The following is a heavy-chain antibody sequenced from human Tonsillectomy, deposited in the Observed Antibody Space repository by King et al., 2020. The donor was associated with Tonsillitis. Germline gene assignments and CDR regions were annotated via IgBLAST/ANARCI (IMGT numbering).Heavy chain of an antibody. CDR1: GYTFTSYY. D-gene: IGHD3-9*01. Sequence: QLVQSGAEVKKPGASVKVSCKASGYTFTSYYMHWVRQAPGQGPEWMGIINPSGGSTTYAQKFQGRVTMTRDTSTSTVYMELSSLTSEDTAVYYCARVGLRYFDWLAYYFDYWGQGTLVTVSS. CDR3: ARVGLRYFDWLAYYFDY. CDR2: INPSGGST. J-gene: IGHJ4*02. V-gene: IGHV1-46*01.